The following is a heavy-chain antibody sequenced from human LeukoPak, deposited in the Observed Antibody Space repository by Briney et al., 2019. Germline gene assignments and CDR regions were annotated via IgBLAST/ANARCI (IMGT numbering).Heavy chain of an antibody. D-gene: IGHD3-22*01. V-gene: IGHV3-66*01. CDR2: IYGAGST. J-gene: IGHJ4*02. CDR3: ATPRSGYYYYFDY. Sequence: GGSLRLSCAASGFTFSSNYMSWVRQAPGKGLEWVSVIYGAGSTYYADSVKGRFTISRDNSKNTLCLQMNSLRAEDTAVYYCATPRSGYYYYFDYWRQGTLVAVSS. CDR1: GFTFSSNY.